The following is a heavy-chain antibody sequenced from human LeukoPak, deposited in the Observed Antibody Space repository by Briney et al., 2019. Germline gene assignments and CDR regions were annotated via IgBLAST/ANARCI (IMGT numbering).Heavy chain of an antibody. J-gene: IGHJ5*02. CDR3: ARGRSLTNWFDP. CDR2: IYYSGST. D-gene: IGHD1-26*01. V-gene: IGHV4-39*07. CDR1: GGSISSSSYY. Sequence: SETLSLTCTVSGGSISSSSYYWGWIRQPPGKGLEWIGSIYYSGSTYYNPSLKSRVTMSVDTSKNEFSLNLSSVTAADTAVYYCARGRSLTNWFDPWGQGTLVTVSS.